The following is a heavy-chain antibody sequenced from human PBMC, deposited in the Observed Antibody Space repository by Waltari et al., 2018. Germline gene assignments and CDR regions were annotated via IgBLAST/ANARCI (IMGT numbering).Heavy chain of an antibody. V-gene: IGHV3-7*01. J-gene: IGHJ3*02. CDR2: IKQDGSEK. CDR3: ARVLYGTDAFDI. Sequence: EVQLVESGGGWVQPGGSLRLACAASGFPFSRYWMSWVRQAPGKGLEWGANIKQDGSEKYYVGSVKGRFTISRDNAKNSLYLQMNSLRAEDTAVYYCARVLYGTDAFDIWGQGTMVTVSS. D-gene: IGHD3-10*01. CDR1: GFPFSRYW.